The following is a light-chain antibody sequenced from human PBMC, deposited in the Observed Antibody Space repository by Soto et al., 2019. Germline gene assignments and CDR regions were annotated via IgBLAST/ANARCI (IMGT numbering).Light chain of an antibody. CDR3: QQANRFPRT. V-gene: IGKV1-12*01. Sequence: DIQMTQSPSSVSASVGDRLTMNCGASQGISSWVAWYQQKPGKAPKLLIYAASSLQIGVPSRFKGSVSGTEFTLSVSRLQLEECATFYGQQANRFPRTFGKGTKEEIK. CDR1: QGISSW. J-gene: IGKJ1*01. CDR2: AAS.